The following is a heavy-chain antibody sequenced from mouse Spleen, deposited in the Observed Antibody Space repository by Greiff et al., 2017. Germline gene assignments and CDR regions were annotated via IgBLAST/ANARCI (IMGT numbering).Heavy chain of an antibody. CDR3: ARHYYGSSYVFDY. V-gene: IGHV5-17*01. Sequence: EVMLVESGGGLVKPGGSLKLSCAASGFTFSDYGMHWVRQAPEKGLEWVAYISSGSNAIYYADTVKGRFTISRDNAKNTLFLQMTSLRSEDTAMYYCARHYYGSSYVFDYWGQGTTLTVSS. CDR1: GFTFSDYG. J-gene: IGHJ2*01. CDR2: ISSGSNAI. D-gene: IGHD1-1*01.